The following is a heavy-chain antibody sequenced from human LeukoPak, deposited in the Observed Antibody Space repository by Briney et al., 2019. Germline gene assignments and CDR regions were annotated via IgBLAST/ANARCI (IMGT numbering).Heavy chain of an antibody. V-gene: IGHV3-21*01. D-gene: IGHD5-12*01. CDR1: GFTFSSYS. CDR3: ARDLATIAPNDY. J-gene: IGHJ4*02. CDR2: ISSSSSYI. Sequence: GGSLRLSCAASGFTFSSYSMNWVRQAPGKGLEWVSSISSSSSYIYYADSVKGRFTISRDNAKNSLYLQMNSLRAEDTAVYYCARDLATIAPNDYWGQGTLVTVSS.